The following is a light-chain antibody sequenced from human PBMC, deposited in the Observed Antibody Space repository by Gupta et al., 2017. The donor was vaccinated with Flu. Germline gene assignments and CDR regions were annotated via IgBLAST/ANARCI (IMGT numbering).Light chain of an antibody. Sequence: DAEIPQSLLSLPVTPGEPASISCRSSQSLLHSNGYNYLDWYLQKPGQSPQLLIYLGSNRASGVPDRFSGSGSGTDFTLKISRVEAEDVGVYYCMQALQTPITFGQGTRLEIK. V-gene: IGKV2-28*01. CDR1: QSLLHSNGYNY. CDR2: LGS. J-gene: IGKJ5*01. CDR3: MQALQTPIT.